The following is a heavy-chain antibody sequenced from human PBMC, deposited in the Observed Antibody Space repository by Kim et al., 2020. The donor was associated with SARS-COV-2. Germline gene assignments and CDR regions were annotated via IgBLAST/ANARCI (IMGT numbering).Heavy chain of an antibody. CDR2: GST. V-gene: IGHV4-31*02. Sequence: GSTHYHPALKSRVTISVDTSKNQFSLKLSSVTAADTAVYYCARGEGAIDYWGQGTLVTVSS. J-gene: IGHJ4*02. D-gene: IGHD1-26*01. CDR3: ARGEGAIDY.